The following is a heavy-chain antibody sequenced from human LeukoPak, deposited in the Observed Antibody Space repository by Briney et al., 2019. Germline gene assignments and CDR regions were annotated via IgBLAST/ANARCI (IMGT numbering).Heavy chain of an antibody. J-gene: IGHJ3*02. CDR2: INWNGAST. CDR3: ARAYYDSRGDAFDI. V-gene: IGHV3-20*04. Sequence: GGSLRLSCAASGFTFDDYGMSWVRQARGKGLEWVSGINWNGASTGYADSVKGRFTISRDNAKNSLYLQMNSLRAEDTALYYCARAYYDSRGDAFDIWGQGTMVTVSS. CDR1: GFTFDDYG. D-gene: IGHD3-22*01.